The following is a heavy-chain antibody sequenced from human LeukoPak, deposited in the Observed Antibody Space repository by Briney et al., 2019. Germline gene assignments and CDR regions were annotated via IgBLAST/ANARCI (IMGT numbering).Heavy chain of an antibody. D-gene: IGHD3-10*01. CDR3: AKYTSGTSYRGLDQ. V-gene: IGHV3-23*01. J-gene: IGHJ4*01. CDR2: IIGSAANT. Sequence: GGSLRLSCGASGLTFSSYAMSWVRQAPGKGLEWVSTIIGSAANTYYADSVKGRFTISRDDSKNTVYLQMNSLRAEDTAVYSCAKYTSGTSYRGLDQWGHGTLVTVSS. CDR1: GLTFSSYA.